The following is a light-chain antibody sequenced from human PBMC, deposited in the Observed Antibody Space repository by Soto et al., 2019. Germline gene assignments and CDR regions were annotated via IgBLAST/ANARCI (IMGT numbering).Light chain of an antibody. CDR2: QDS. J-gene: IGLJ1*01. CDR3: QAWDSSTHYV. CDR1: KLGDKY. V-gene: IGLV3-1*01. Sequence: SYELTQPPSVSVSPGQTASITCSGDKLGDKYAFWYQQKPGQSPVLVIYQDSKRPSGIPERFSGSNSGNTATLTISGTQAMEEADDYCQAWDSSTHYVFGTGTKLTVL.